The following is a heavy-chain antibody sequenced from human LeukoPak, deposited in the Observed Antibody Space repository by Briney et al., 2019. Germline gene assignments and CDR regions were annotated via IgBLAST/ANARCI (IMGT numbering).Heavy chain of an antibody. Sequence: ASVKVSCKVSGYSLSELSMHWVRQAPGKGLEWMEGFDPENGEAVYAQKFQGRVTMTEDTSTDTSYMELNSLKSEDTAVYYCAAGEVYDLLDNWGQGTLVTVSS. D-gene: IGHD2-8*01. CDR2: FDPENGEA. V-gene: IGHV1-24*01. J-gene: IGHJ4*02. CDR3: AAGEVYDLLDN. CDR1: GYSLSELS.